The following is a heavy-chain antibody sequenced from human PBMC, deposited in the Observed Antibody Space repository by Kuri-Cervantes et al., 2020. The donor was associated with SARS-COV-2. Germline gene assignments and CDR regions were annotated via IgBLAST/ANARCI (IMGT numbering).Heavy chain of an antibody. CDR1: GYTFTSYY. CDR2: INPSGGST. CDR3: ARTRIAVADTGAFDI. Sequence: ASVKVSCKASGYTFTSYYMHWVRQAPGQGLEWMGRINPSGGSTSYAQKFQGRVTMTRDTSTSTVYMELSSLRSEDTAGYYCARTRIAVADTGAFDIWGQGTMVTVSS. J-gene: IGHJ3*02. V-gene: IGHV1-46*01. D-gene: IGHD2-15*01.